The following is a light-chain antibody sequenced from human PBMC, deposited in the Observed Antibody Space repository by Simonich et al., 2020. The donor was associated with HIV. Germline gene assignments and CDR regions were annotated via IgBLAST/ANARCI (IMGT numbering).Light chain of an antibody. CDR1: ALPEQY. CDR2: EDS. V-gene: IGLV3-10*01. CDR3: YSTDSSDNHLWV. J-gene: IGLJ3*02. Sequence: SYELTQPPSVSLSPGQTARITCSGDALPEQYAYWYQQKSGQATLLVIYEDSKRPSGIPERFSGSSSGTMATLTIRGAQVEDEADYYCYSTDSSDNHLWVFGGGTKLTVL.